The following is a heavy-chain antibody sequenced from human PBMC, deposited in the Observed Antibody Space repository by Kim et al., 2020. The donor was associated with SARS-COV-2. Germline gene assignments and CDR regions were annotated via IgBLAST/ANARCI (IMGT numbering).Heavy chain of an antibody. CDR3: ARDPTKTTVTTSLYYYYGMDV. J-gene: IGHJ6*02. V-gene: IGHV1-46*01. Sequence: ASVKVSCKASGYTFTSYYMHWVRQAPGQGLEWMGIINPSGGSTSYAQKFQGRVTMTRDTSTSTVYMELSSLRSEDMAVYYCARDPTKTTVTTSLYYYYGMDVWGQGTTVTVSS. D-gene: IGHD4-17*01. CDR2: INPSGGST. CDR1: GYTFTSYY.